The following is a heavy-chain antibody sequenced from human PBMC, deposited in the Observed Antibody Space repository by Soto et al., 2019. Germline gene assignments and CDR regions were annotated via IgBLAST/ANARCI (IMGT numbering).Heavy chain of an antibody. V-gene: IGHV1-18*01. CDR3: ARYVVDTAPGYFYGMDV. CDR1: GYTFTSYG. D-gene: IGHD5-18*01. Sequence: QVQLVQSGAEVKKPGASVKVSCKASGYTFTSYGISWVRQAPGQGLEWMGWISAYNGNTKYAQKLQGRVTMTTDTSTTTASMELRSLRSPDTAVYYCARYVVDTAPGYFYGMDVWGQGTTVTVSS. J-gene: IGHJ6*02. CDR2: ISAYNGNT.